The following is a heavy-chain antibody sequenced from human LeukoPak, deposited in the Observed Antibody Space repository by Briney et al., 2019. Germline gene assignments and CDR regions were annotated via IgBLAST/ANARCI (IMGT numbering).Heavy chain of an antibody. V-gene: IGHV4-34*01. CDR3: AREMDRRATFNQSPLEH. CDR1: GGSFTDYY. Sequence: PSETLSLTCAVYGGSFTDYYWSWVRQPPGKGLEWIGEINHSEGTNYNPSLKSRVTISIDTSKNRFSLKLSSVTAADTAVYFCAREMDRRATFNQSPLEHWGQGTLVTVPS. CDR2: INHSEGT. J-gene: IGHJ4*02. D-gene: IGHD1-1*01.